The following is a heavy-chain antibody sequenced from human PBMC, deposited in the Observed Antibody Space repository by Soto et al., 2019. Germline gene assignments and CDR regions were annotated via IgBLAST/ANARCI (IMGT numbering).Heavy chain of an antibody. CDR1: GGSISSTSYD. Sequence: SESLSLTCTVSGGSISSTSYDWGWIRQPPGKGLEWIGSIYYSGSTYYNPSPKSRVTISVDTSKNQFSLKLSSVTAADTAVYYCARHGGIAVAEYYFVSWGQGSLVTVSS. V-gene: IGHV4-39*01. CDR2: IYYSGST. D-gene: IGHD6-19*01. J-gene: IGHJ4*02. CDR3: ARHGGIAVAEYYFVS.